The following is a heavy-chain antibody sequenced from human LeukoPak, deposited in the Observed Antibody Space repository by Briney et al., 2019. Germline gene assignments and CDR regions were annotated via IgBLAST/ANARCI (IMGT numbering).Heavy chain of an antibody. CDR3: ARAHCSSTSCYYYNYFDP. CDR2: ISYDGGHK. V-gene: IGHV3-30-3*01. Sequence: PGKSLRLSCAASGFTFVSYAVHWVRQAPGKGLERVAVISYDGGHKYYADSVKGRFTISRDNPKNTLYLQMDSLRVEDTAVYYCARAHCSSTSCYYYNYFDPWGQGTLVTVSS. CDR1: GFTFVSYA. D-gene: IGHD2-2*01. J-gene: IGHJ5*02.